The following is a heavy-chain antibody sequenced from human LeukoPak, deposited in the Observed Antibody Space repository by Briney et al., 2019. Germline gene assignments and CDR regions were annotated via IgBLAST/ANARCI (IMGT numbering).Heavy chain of an antibody. CDR1: GFTFSSYA. Sequence: GGSLRLSCAASGFTFSSYAMHWVRQAPGKGLEWVAVISYDGSNKYYADSVKGRFTISRDNSKNTLYLQMNSLRASDTSVYYCVRDDTNGNNYFDYWGLGTLVTVSS. CDR3: VRDDTNGNNYFDY. J-gene: IGHJ4*02. CDR2: ISYDGSNK. D-gene: IGHD2/OR15-2a*01. V-gene: IGHV3-30-3*01.